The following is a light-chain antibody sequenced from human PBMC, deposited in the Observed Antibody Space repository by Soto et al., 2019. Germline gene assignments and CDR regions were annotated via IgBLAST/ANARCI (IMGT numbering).Light chain of an antibody. Sequence: DIQMTQSPSALSASVGDTVTITCRASQSIAASLAWYQHKPGEAPKLLIYDVSSLETGVPSRFSGSGSGTDFTLTITRLEPEDFAVYYCQQYGGSPRTFGQGTKVDIK. J-gene: IGKJ1*01. CDR1: QSIAAS. CDR2: DVS. CDR3: QQYGGSPRT. V-gene: IGKV1-5*01.